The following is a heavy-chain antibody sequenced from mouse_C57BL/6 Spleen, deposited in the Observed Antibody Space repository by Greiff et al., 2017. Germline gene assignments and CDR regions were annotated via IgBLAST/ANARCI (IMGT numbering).Heavy chain of an antibody. CDR3: ARSFYYYGSSDYMDY. J-gene: IGHJ2*01. V-gene: IGHV1-81*01. Sequence: QVQLKQSGAELVRPGASVKLSCKASGYTFTSYGISWVKQRTGQGLEWIGEIYPRSGSTYYNEKFKGKATLTVDKSSSTAYMELSSLTSEDSAIYFFARSFYYYGSSDYMDYWGQGTTLTDSS. CDR1: GYTFTSYG. CDR2: IYPRSGST. D-gene: IGHD1-1*01.